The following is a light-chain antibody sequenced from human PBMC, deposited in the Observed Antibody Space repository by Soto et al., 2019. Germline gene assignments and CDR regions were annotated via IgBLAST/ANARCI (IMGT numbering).Light chain of an antibody. J-gene: IGLJ1*01. CDR2: DVS. Sequence: QSALTQPPSASGSPGQSVTISCTGTSSDVGGCNYVSWYQQHPGKAPKLMIYDVSKRPSGVPDRFSGSKSGNTASLTVSGLQAEDEADYYCTTYAGSNFVFGTGTKLTVL. CDR1: SSDVGGCNY. CDR3: TTYAGSNFV. V-gene: IGLV2-8*01.